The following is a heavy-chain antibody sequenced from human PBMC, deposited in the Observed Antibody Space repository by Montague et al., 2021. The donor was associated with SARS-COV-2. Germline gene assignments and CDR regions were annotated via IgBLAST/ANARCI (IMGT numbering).Heavy chain of an antibody. CDR3: ARGHYSSSWYGIRYYFDY. V-gene: IGHV4-34*01. Sequence: SETLSLTCAAYGGSFSGYYWSWIRQPPGKGLEWIGEINHSGSTNYNPSLKSRVTISVDTSRNQFSLKLSSVTAADTAVYYCARGHYSSSWYGIRYYFDYWGQGTLVIVSS. CDR2: INHSGST. D-gene: IGHD6-13*01. CDR1: GGSFSGYY. J-gene: IGHJ4*02.